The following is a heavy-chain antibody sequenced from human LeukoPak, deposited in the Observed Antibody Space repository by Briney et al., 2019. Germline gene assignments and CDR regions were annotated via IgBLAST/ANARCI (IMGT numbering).Heavy chain of an antibody. V-gene: IGHV4-4*02. CDR2: VNLQGST. CDR1: GGSITSTNY. J-gene: IGHJ4*02. CDR3: AREARAGYNLEPFDY. Sequence: SETLSLTCGVSGGSITSTNYWTWVRQPPVKGLEWIGEVNLQGSTNYNPSLMGRVAISVDMSENHISLQLTSVTAADTAVYYCAREARAGYNLEPFDYWGQGTLVTVSS. D-gene: IGHD5-24*01.